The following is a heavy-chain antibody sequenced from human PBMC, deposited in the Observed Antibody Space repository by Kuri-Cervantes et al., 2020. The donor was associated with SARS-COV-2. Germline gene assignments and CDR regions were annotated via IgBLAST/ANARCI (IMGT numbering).Heavy chain of an antibody. D-gene: IGHD3-3*01. V-gene: IGHV4-38-2*01. J-gene: IGHJ3*02. CDR2: IFHSGTT. CDR3: ARGQRRLIFGVVIGPAFDI. CDR1: GFSVSSGFY. Sequence: SETLSLTCAVSGFSVSSGFYWGWVRQPPGKGLGWIGSIFHSGTTYHNPSLKSRVTISVDTSKNQFSLKLSSVTAADTAVYYCARGQRRLIFGVVIGPAFDIWAKGQWSPSPQ.